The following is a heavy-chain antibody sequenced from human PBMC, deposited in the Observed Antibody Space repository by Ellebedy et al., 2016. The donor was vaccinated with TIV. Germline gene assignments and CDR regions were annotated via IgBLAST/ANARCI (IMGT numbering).Heavy chain of an antibody. CDR2: INPNSGGT. CDR1: GGTFSSYA. CDR3: ARAGLVGFDY. V-gene: IGHV1-2*02. Sequence: ASVKVSCKASGGTFSSYAISWVRQAPGQGLEWMGWINPNSGGTNYAQKFQGRVTMTRDTSISTAYMELSRLRSDDTAVYYCARAGLVGFDYWGQGTLVTVSS. D-gene: IGHD3-16*02. J-gene: IGHJ4*02.